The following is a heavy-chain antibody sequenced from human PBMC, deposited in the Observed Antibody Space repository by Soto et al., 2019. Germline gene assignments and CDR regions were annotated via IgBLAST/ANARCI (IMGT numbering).Heavy chain of an antibody. CDR1: GGSLSSSCC. J-gene: IGHJ4*02. CDR2: IFYSGST. CDR3: VHHGGVPYYHDF. D-gene: IGHD2-8*01. V-gene: IGHV4-4*02. Sequence: PSETMSLTCAVSGGSLSSSCCRTRVWQPPGKTLEWLGEIFYSGSTKYNPSLNSRVTISADQSKNDFSLRLSSVTAADTAVYYCVHHGGVPYYHDFWGQGMLVTVSS.